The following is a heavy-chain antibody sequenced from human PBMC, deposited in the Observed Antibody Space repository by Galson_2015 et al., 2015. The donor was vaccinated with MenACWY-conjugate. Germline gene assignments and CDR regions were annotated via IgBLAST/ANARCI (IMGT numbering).Heavy chain of an antibody. CDR2: ISPYSGYT. CDR1: GYIFSSYG. Sequence: SVKVSCKASGYIFSSYGISWVRQAPGQGLEWMGWISPYSGYTNSAQKLQGRVTMTTDTSTSTAYMELRSLRSDDTAVYYCARDSCDSSSCSYSSLDFWGQGTLVTVSS. CDR3: ARDSCDSSSCSYSSLDF. V-gene: IGHV1-18*01. D-gene: IGHD2-2*01. J-gene: IGHJ4*02.